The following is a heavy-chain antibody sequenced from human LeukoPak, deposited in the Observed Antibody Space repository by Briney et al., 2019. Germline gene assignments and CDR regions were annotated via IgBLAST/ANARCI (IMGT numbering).Heavy chain of an antibody. CDR1: GGSFSGYY. Sequence: PSETLSLTCAVYGGSFSGYYWSWIRQPPGKGLEWIGEINHSGSTNYNPSLKSRVTISVDRSKNQFSLKLSSVTAADTAVYYCARSKGYCSGGSCYYYYGMDVWGQGTTVTVSS. V-gene: IGHV4-34*01. CDR3: ARSKGYCSGGSCYYYYGMDV. CDR2: INHSGST. D-gene: IGHD2-15*01. J-gene: IGHJ6*02.